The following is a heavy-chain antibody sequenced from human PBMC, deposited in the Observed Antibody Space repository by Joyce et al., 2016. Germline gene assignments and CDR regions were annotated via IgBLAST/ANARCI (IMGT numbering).Heavy chain of an antibody. CDR1: RFTFSNYD. D-gene: IGHD5-12*01. CDR2: ISDAGSST. Sequence: QVQLVESGGGVVQPGRSLRLSCAASRFTFSNYDMHWVRQSPGKGLEWVDVISDAGSSTYQRDSVKGRFTISSDDSKNTLYLQINSLRFEDTAVYFCARGPWMRLHDGFDIWGQGTMVTVS. J-gene: IGHJ3*02. V-gene: IGHV3-30-3*01. CDR3: ARGPWMRLHDGFDI.